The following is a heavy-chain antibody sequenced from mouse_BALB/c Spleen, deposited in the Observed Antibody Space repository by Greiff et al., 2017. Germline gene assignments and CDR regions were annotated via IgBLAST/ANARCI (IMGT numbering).Heavy chain of an antibody. CDR1: GYTFTSYW. D-gene: IGHD1-2*01. J-gene: IGHJ3*01. Sequence: EVQLQQSGTVLARPGASVKMSCKASGYTFTSYWMHWVKQRPGQGLEWIGAIYPGNSDTSYNQKFKGKAKLTAVTSTSTAYMELSSLTNEDSAVYYCTSSISLLGFAYWGQGTLVTVSA. CDR2: IYPGNSDT. CDR3: TSSISLLGFAY. V-gene: IGHV1-5*01.